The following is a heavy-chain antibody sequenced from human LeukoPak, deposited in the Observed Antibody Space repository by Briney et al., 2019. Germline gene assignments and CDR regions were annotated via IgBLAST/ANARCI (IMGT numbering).Heavy chain of an antibody. J-gene: IGHJ6*04. CDR1: GFTFSSYA. Sequence: GRSLRLSCAASGFTFSSYAMHWVRQAPGKGLEWGAVISYDGSNKYYADSVKGRFTISRDNSKNTLYLQMNSLRAEDTAVYYCARELRATVTNYYYYGMDVWGKGTTVTVSS. CDR3: ARELRATVTNYYYYGMDV. D-gene: IGHD4-17*01. CDR2: ISYDGSNK. V-gene: IGHV3-30*04.